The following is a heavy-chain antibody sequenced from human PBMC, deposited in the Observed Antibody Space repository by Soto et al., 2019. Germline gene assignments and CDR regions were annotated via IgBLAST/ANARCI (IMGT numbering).Heavy chain of an antibody. D-gene: IGHD2-15*01. CDR2: IIPIFGTA. J-gene: IGHJ4*02. Sequence: SVKVSCEASGGTFSSYAISWVRQAPGQGLEWKGGIIPIFGTANFAQKFQGRVTITADESTSTAYMELSSLRSEDTFVYYCARVGSILGYCSGGSCYHPSYFAYWGQGTLVTVSS. V-gene: IGHV1-69*13. CDR3: ARVGSILGYCSGGSCYHPSYFAY. CDR1: GGTFSSYA.